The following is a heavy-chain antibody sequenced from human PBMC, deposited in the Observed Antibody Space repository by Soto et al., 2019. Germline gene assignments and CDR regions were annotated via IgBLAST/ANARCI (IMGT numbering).Heavy chain of an antibody. V-gene: IGHV3-30-3*01. CDR1: GFTFSSYA. CDR2: ISYDGSNK. CDR3: ARDDYGDNGIYGMDV. D-gene: IGHD4-17*01. Sequence: QVQLVESGGGVVQPGRSLRLSCAASGFTFSSYAMHWVRQAPGKGLEWVAVISYDGSNKYYADSVKGRFTISRDNSKNTLYLQMNSLRAEDTAVYYWARDDYGDNGIYGMDVWGQGTTVTVSS. J-gene: IGHJ6*02.